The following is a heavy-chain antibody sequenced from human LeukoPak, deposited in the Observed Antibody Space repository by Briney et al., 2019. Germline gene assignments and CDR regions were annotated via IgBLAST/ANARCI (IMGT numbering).Heavy chain of an antibody. D-gene: IGHD6-19*01. CDR3: ARGRTPTYSSGWYRLGVDY. V-gene: IGHV3-30-3*01. CDR2: ISYDGSNI. Sequence: GGSLRLSCAASGFSFRSYAMHWVRQAPGKGLEWVAVISYDGSNIYYADSVKGRFTISRDSSKNTLYLQMSSLRVEDTAVYYCARGRTPTYSSGWYRLGVDYWGQGTLVTVSS. J-gene: IGHJ4*02. CDR1: GFSFRSYA.